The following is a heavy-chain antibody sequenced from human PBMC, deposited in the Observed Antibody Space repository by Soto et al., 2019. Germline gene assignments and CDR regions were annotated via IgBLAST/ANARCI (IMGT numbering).Heavy chain of an antibody. CDR2: IKSKTDGGTT. Sequence: GGSLRLSCAASGFTFSNAWMSWVRQAPGKGLEWVGRIKSKTDGGTTDYAAPVKGRFTISRDDSKNTLYLQMNSLKTEDTAVYYCTTDRVEQWLVLKWYYYGMDVWGQGTTVTVSS. V-gene: IGHV3-15*01. CDR3: TTDRVEQWLVLKWYYYGMDV. CDR1: GFTFSNAW. D-gene: IGHD6-19*01. J-gene: IGHJ6*02.